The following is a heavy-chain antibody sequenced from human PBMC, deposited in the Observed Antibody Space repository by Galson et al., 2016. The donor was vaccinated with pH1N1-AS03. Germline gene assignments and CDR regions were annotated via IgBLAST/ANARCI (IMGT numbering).Heavy chain of an antibody. J-gene: IGHJ6*02. CDR3: ARDPRGPCTSATCPTTYYFGMDV. D-gene: IGHD2-2*01. CDR2: INTDSGVT. V-gene: IGHV1-2*04. Sequence: GQGLEWMGWINTDSGVTNYAQKFEAWVTMTRDTSVSTAYMELYGLKSDDTAVYYCARDPRGPCTSATCPTTYYFGMDVWGQGTTVIVSS.